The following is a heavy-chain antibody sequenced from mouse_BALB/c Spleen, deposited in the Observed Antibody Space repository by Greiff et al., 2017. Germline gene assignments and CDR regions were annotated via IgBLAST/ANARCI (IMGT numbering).Heavy chain of an antibody. Sequence: QVQLKQSGAELAKPGASVKMSCKASGYTFTSYWMHWVKQRPGQGLEWIGYINPSTGYTEYNQKFKDKATLTADKSSSTAYMQLSSLTSEDSAVYYCAIYYGSRVWFAYWGQGTLVTVSA. D-gene: IGHD1-1*01. V-gene: IGHV1-7*01. CDR2: INPSTGYT. J-gene: IGHJ3*01. CDR3: AIYYGSRVWFAY. CDR1: GYTFTSYW.